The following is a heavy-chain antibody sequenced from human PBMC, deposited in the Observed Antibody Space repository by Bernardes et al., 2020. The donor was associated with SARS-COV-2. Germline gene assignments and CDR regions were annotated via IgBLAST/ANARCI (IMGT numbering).Heavy chain of an antibody. V-gene: IGHV3-48*04. Sequence: GGSLRLSCAASGIPFRSYSINWVRQAPGKGLEWVAYIDGSGDIIYYADSVKGRFTLSRDNAKNSVFLQMNSLSADDTAVYYCARDDLFTVFGSVSPGRHYYYGMDVWGQGTTVTVSS. CDR2: IDGSGDII. J-gene: IGHJ6*02. CDR3: ARDDLFTVFGSVSPGRHYYYGMDV. D-gene: IGHD3-3*01. CDR1: GIPFRSYS.